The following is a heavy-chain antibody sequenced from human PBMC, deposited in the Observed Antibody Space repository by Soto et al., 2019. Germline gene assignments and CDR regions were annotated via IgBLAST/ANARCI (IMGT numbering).Heavy chain of an antibody. Sequence: GSGPTLVNPTQTLTLNCTFSGFSLSTRGVGVGWIRQPPGKALEWLALIYWDDDYRYSPSLKNRLTITKGTSKNQVVLTMTNMDPVDTATYYCEHTEGNHNILLAYFDYWGQGTMVTVSS. V-gene: IGHV2-5*02. J-gene: IGHJ4*02. CDR2: IYWDDDY. CDR3: EHTEGNHNILLAYFDY. D-gene: IGHD3-9*01. CDR1: GFSLSTRGVG.